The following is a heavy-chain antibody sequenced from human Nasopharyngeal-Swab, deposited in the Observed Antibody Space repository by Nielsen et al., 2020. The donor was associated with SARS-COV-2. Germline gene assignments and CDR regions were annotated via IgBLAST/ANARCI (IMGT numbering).Heavy chain of an antibody. V-gene: IGHV3-30-3*01. CDR1: GFTFSSYA. D-gene: IGHD5-18*01. J-gene: IGHJ5*02. CDR2: ISYDGSNK. CDR3: ARGRYSYVRGWFDP. Sequence: GGSLRLSCAAPGFTFSSYAMHWVRQAPGKGLEWVAVISYDGSNKYYADSVKGRFTISRDNSKNTLYLQMNSLRAEDTAVYYCARGRYSYVRGWFDPWGQGTLVTVSS.